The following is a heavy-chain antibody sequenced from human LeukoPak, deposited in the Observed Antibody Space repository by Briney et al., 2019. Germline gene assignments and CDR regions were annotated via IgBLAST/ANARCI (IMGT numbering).Heavy chain of an antibody. D-gene: IGHD3-3*01. V-gene: IGHV1-2*02. CDR2: INPNSGGT. J-gene: IGHJ6*02. Sequence: ASVKVSCKASGYTFTGYYMHWVRQAPGQGLEWMGWINPNSGGTNYAQKFQGRVTMTRDTSISTAYMELSRLRSDDTAVYYCARDPEWRGFLEWLPAPHMDVWGQGTTVTVSS. CDR3: ARDPEWRGFLEWLPAPHMDV. CDR1: GYTFTGYY.